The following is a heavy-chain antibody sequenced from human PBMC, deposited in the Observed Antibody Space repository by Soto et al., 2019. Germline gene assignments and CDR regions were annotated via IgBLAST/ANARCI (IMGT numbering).Heavy chain of an antibody. D-gene: IGHD3-10*01. J-gene: IGHJ4*02. CDR1: GFTFSYYY. Sequence: GGSLRLSCAASGFTFSYYYMTWIRQAPGKGLEWVSYISSGGSSIYYADSVKGRFTISRDNAKNSLYLQMNSLRAEDTAMYYCASLAIGTIIRGAPDFWGQGTLVTVSS. CDR3: ASLAIGTIIRGAPDF. CDR2: ISSGGSSI. V-gene: IGHV3-11*01.